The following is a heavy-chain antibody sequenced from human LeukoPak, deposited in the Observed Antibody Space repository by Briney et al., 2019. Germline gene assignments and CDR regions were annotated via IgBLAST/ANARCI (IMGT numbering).Heavy chain of an antibody. CDR3: ARDIVVVPAAIRWIDP. J-gene: IGHJ5*02. V-gene: IGHV4-34*01. D-gene: IGHD2-2*01. CDR2: INHNEGT. Sequence: SETLSLTCAVYGGSFSGYHWTWIRQPPGKGLEWIGEINHNEGTNYNPSLKSRVTISVDTSKNQFALKLTSVTAADTAVYYCARDIVVVPAAIRWIDPWGQGTLVTVSS. CDR1: GGSFSGYH.